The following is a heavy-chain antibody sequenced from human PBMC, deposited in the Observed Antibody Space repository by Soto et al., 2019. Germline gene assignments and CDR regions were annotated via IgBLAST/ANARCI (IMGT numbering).Heavy chain of an antibody. CDR3: ASYQKSYAFDI. CDR1: GGSISSGDYY. CDR2: IYYSGST. V-gene: IGHV4-30-4*01. J-gene: IGHJ3*02. D-gene: IGHD2-2*01. Sequence: SETLSLTCSVSGGSISSGDYYWNWIRQPPGKGLEWIGHIYYSGSTYYNPSLKSRVTISVDTSKNQFSLKLSSVTAADTAVYYCASYQKSYAFDIWGQGTMVTVSS.